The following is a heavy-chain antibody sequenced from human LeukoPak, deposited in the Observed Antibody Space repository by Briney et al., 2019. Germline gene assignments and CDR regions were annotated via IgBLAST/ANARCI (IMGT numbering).Heavy chain of an antibody. V-gene: IGHV3-53*01. D-gene: IGHD7-27*01. CDR1: DFSVGDNY. CDR3: ARETGDALDY. J-gene: IGHJ4*02. CDR2: MYSVGTT. Sequence: QSGGSLRLSCAASDFSVGDNYMTWVRQAPGKGLQWVSLMYSVGTTFYADSVKGRFTMSRDSSKNTLYLQMNSLRAEDTAVYYCARETGDALDYWGQGTLVTVSS.